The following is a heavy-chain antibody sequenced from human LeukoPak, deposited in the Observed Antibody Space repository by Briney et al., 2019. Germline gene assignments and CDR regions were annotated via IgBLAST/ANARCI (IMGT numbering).Heavy chain of an antibody. CDR1: GFTFSSYG. V-gene: IGHV3-30*02. CDR2: IRYDVSNT. D-gene: IGHD3-3*01. Sequence: GGSLRLSCAASGFTFSSYGIHWVRQGPGRGLEWMAFIRYDVSNTYYADSVKGRFTLYRDNSKNRGSLGMTVLRAQDTAAYFCTSHGIFTEGWFDTWGQGTLVTVSS. CDR3: TSHGIFTEGWFDT. J-gene: IGHJ5*02.